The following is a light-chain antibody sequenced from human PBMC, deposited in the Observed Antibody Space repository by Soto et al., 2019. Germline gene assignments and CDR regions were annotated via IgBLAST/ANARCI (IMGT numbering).Light chain of an antibody. CDR2: ASS. V-gene: IGKV1-39*01. J-gene: IGKJ1*01. CDR1: QSISSY. CDR3: QQSYSTPVT. Sequence: DIQMTQTPSSLSASVGDRVTITCRASQSISSYLNWYQQKPGKAPKLLIYASSSLQSGVASRFSGSGSGTDFTLTISSLQPEDFATYYCQQSYSTPVTFGQGTKGDIK.